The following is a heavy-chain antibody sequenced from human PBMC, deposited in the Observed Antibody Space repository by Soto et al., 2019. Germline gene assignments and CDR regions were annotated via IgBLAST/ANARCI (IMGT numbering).Heavy chain of an antibody. D-gene: IGHD2-21*02. V-gene: IGHV3-48*02. J-gene: IGHJ4*02. CDR3: ARGRVGTAYFDY. CDR2: ITSSSSTI. Sequence: EVQLVESGGGLVQPGGSLRLSCAASGFTFTSNSMNWVRQAPGKGLEWISYITSSSSTIYYADSVKGRFTISRDNAKNSLYLQMNSLRDDDTAVYYCARGRVGTAYFDYWGQGALVTGSS. CDR1: GFTFTSNS.